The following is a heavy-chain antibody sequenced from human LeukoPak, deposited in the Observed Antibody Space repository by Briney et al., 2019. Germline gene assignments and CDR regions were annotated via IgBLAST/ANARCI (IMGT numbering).Heavy chain of an antibody. CDR1: GGSISSSDSY. J-gene: IGHJ4*02. V-gene: IGHV4-39*01. Sequence: SETLSLTCTVSGGSISSSDSYWDWIRQSPGKGLEWIGSIYYTGTTYYSPSLKSRITISVYTSKNQFSLNLSSVTAADTAVYYCARRFTNYAGYAYFDFWGQGTLVTVSS. CDR2: IYYTGTT. CDR3: ARRFTNYAGYAYFDF. D-gene: IGHD4-17*01.